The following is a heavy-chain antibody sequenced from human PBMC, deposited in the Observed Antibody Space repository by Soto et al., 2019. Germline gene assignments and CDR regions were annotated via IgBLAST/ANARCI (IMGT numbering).Heavy chain of an antibody. CDR2: IIPIFGTA. D-gene: IGHD2-15*01. CDR3: ARVSGLLGYCSGGSCYRFDY. Sequence: QVQLVQSGAEVKKPGSSVKVSCKASGGTFSSYAISWVRQAPGQGLEWMGGIIPIFGTANYAQKFQGRVTITADESTSTDYMELSSLRSEDTDVYYCARVSGLLGYCSGGSCYRFDYWGQGTLVTVSS. CDR1: GGTFSSYA. J-gene: IGHJ4*02. V-gene: IGHV1-69*01.